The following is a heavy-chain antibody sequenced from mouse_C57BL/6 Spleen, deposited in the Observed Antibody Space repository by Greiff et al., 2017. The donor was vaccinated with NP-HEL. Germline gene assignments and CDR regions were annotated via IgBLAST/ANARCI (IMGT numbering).Heavy chain of an antibody. J-gene: IGHJ2*01. CDR1: GFNIKDDY. V-gene: IGHV14-4*01. CDR2: IDPENGDT. CDR3: TTYGYDH. D-gene: IGHD2-2*01. Sequence: EVMLVESGAELVRPGASVKLSCTASGFNIKDDYMHWVKQRPEQGLEWIGWIDPENGDTEYASKFQGKATITADTSSNTAYLQLSSLTSEDTAVYYCTTYGYDHWGQGTTLTVSS.